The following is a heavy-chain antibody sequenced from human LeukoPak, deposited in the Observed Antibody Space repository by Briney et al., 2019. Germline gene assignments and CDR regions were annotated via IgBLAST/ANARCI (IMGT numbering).Heavy chain of an antibody. J-gene: IGHJ5*02. Sequence: ASVTVSCKASGYTFTGYYMHWVRQAPGQGLEWMGWINPKSGVTNYPQKFRGRATMSGNASISTAYMELSRLTSVDTAIYYCARGRAVAGRLAPFDPWGQGTLVTVSS. D-gene: IGHD6-19*01. CDR3: ARGRAVAGRLAPFDP. CDR2: INPKSGVT. V-gene: IGHV1-2*02. CDR1: GYTFTGYY.